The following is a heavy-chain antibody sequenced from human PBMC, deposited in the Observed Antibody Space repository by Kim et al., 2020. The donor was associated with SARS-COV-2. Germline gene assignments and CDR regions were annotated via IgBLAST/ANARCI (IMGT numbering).Heavy chain of an antibody. CDR1: GGSISSSSYY. CDR2: IYYSGST. Sequence: SETLSLTCTVSGGSISSSSYYWGWIRQPPGKGLEWIGSIYYSGSTYYNPSLKSRVTISVDTSKNQFSLKLSSVTAADTAVYYCARSAERYCSSTSCNWFDPWGQGTLVTVSS. J-gene: IGHJ5*02. CDR3: ARSAERYCSSTSCNWFDP. D-gene: IGHD2-2*01. V-gene: IGHV4-39*01.